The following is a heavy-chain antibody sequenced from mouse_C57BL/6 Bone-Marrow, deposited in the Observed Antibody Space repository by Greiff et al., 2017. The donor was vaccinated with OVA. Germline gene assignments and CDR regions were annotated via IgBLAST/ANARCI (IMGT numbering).Heavy chain of an antibody. J-gene: IGHJ2*01. CDR2: INPYNGGT. V-gene: IGHV1-19*01. D-gene: IGHD4-1*01. CDR3: ARLGGVTGDYFDY. Sequence: EVQLQQSGPVLVKPGASVKMSCKASGYTFTDYYMNWVKQSHGKSLEWIGVINPYNGGTSYNQKFKGKATLTVDKSSSTAYMELNSLTSEDSAVYYCARLGGVTGDYFDYWGQGTTLTVSS. CDR1: GYTFTDYY.